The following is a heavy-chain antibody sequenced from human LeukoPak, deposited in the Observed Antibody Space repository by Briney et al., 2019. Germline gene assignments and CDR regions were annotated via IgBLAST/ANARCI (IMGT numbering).Heavy chain of an antibody. J-gene: IGHJ4*02. CDR1: GFTFTSYA. Sequence: PGGTLRLSCAASGFTFTSYAMSWVSQAPGKGLEWVSVITGSGGSTFYADSVKGRFTISRDYSKNTLYLQMNSLRAEDTAVYYCAKKPGYSSGWYSYWGQGTLVTVSS. D-gene: IGHD6-19*01. CDR2: ITGSGGST. V-gene: IGHV3-23*01. CDR3: AKKPGYSSGWYSY.